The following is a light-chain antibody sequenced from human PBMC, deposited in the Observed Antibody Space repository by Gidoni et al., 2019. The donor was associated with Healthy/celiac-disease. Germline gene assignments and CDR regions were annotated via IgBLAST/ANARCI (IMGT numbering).Light chain of an antibody. J-gene: IGKJ1*01. CDR1: QSVSSN. V-gene: IGKV3-15*01. Sequence: IVMTQSPATLSVSPGERATLSCRASQSVSSNLAWYQQKPGQAPRLLIYGASNRATGIPARFSGSGSGTEFTLTISSLQSEDFAVYYCQQYNNWPPWTFGQGTKVEIK. CDR2: GAS. CDR3: QQYNNWPPWT.